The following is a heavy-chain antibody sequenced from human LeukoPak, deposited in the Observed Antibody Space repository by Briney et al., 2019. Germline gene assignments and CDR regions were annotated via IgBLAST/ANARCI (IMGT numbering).Heavy chain of an antibody. V-gene: IGHV4-59*01. Sequence: SEXXSXXXXXXXXXINSYXXNWIRQPPGKGLEWIGYIYSSGITSYNPSLKGRVTVSLDTSKNQVSLKLSSVTAADTAVYFCARGYSAHDGIFDYWGQGTLVTVSS. CDR1: XXXINSYX. D-gene: IGHD1-26*01. J-gene: IGHJ4*02. CDR2: IYSSGIT. CDR3: ARGYSAHDGIFDY.